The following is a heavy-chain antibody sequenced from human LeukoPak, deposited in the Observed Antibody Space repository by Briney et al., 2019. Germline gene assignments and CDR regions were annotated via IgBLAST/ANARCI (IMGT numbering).Heavy chain of an antibody. Sequence: GGSLRLSCAASGFTFSTYVMHWVRQAPGKGLEWVAVISYDGSNKYYADSVKGRFTISRDNSKNTLYLLMNSLRAEDTAVYYCARDRPMIVVADSFDIWSQGTMVTVSS. J-gene: IGHJ3*02. V-gene: IGHV3-30*04. CDR2: ISYDGSNK. CDR3: ARDRPMIVVADSFDI. D-gene: IGHD3-22*01. CDR1: GFTFSTYV.